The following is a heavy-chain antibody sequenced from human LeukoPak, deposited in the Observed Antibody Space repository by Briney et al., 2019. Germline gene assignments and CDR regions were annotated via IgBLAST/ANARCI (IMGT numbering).Heavy chain of an antibody. D-gene: IGHD1-26*01. CDR3: ARAASGTIY. J-gene: IGHJ4*02. V-gene: IGHV3-30*04. CDR1: GFTFSSYV. Sequence: GGSLRLSCAASGFTFSSYVMHWVRQAPGKGLEWVAIISYDGSNEYYADSVKGRFTISRDNSKNTLYLQMNSLRAEDTAVYYCARAASGTIYWGQGTLVTVSS. CDR2: ISYDGSNE.